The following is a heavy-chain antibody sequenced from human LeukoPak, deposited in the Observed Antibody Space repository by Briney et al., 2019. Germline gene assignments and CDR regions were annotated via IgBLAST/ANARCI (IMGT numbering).Heavy chain of an antibody. V-gene: IGHV4-39*07. CDR3: ARDLVAAAGGLVAYYFDY. CDR2: IYYSGST. Sequence: PSETLSLTCTVSGGSISSSSYCWGWIRQPPGKGLEWIGSIYYSGSTNYNPSLKSRVTISVDKSKNQFSLKLSSVTAADTAVYYCARDLVAAAGGLVAYYFDYWGQGTLVTVSS. J-gene: IGHJ4*02. CDR1: GGSISSSSYC. D-gene: IGHD6-13*01.